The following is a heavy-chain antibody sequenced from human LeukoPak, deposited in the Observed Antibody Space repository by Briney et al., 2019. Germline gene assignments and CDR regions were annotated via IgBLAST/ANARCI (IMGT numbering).Heavy chain of an antibody. Sequence: ASVKVSCKASGYTFTSYGISWVRQAPGQGLEWMGWISAYNGNTNYAQKLQGRVTMTTDTSTSTAYMELRSLRSDDTAVYYCARVGSGGIVVVPAAIRPHYYYMDVWGKGTTVTVSS. CDR3: ARVGSGGIVVVPAAIRPHYYYMDV. CDR1: GYTFTSYG. CDR2: ISAYNGNT. D-gene: IGHD2-2*02. J-gene: IGHJ6*03. V-gene: IGHV1-18*01.